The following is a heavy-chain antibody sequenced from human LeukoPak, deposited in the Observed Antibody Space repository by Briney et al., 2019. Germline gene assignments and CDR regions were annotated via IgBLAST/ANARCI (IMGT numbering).Heavy chain of an antibody. CDR1: GGSISSSNW. CDR2: IYHSGST. D-gene: IGHD6-19*01. J-gene: IGHJ4*02. CDR3: ATSYSSGPLYYFDY. V-gene: IGHV4-4*02. Sequence: SETLSLTCAVSGGSISSSNWWSWVRQPPGKGLDWIGEIYHSGSTNYNPSLKSRVTISVDKSKNQFSLKLSSVTAADTAVYYCATSYSSGPLYYFDYWGQGTLVTVSS.